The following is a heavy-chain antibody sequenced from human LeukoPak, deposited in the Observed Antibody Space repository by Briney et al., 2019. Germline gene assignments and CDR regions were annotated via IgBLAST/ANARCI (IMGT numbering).Heavy chain of an antibody. Sequence: SETLSLTCTVSGGSISSYYWSWIRQPPGKGLEWIGYIYYSGSTNYNPSLKSRVTISVDTSKNQFSLKLSSVTAADTAVYYCARGSRTGTGYYTQYDAFDIWGQGTMVTVSS. J-gene: IGHJ3*02. D-gene: IGHD3/OR15-3a*01. V-gene: IGHV4-59*01. CDR2: IYYSGST. CDR3: ARGSRTGTGYYTQYDAFDI. CDR1: GGSISSYY.